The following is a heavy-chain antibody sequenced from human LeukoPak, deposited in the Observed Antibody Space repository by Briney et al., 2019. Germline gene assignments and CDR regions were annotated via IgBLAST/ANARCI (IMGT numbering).Heavy chain of an antibody. V-gene: IGHV3-66*01. CDR1: GFTVSSNY. CDR3: ARADHLRTPFDY. J-gene: IGHJ4*02. CDR2: IYSGGST. Sequence: GGSLRLSCAASGFTVSSNYMSWVRQAPGKGPEWVSVIYSGGSTYYADSVKGRFTISRDNSKNTLYLQMNSLRAEDTAVYYCARADHLRTPFDYWGQGTLVTVSS. D-gene: IGHD2-15*01.